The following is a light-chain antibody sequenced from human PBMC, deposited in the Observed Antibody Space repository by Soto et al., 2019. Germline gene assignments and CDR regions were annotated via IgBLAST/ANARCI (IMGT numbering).Light chain of an antibody. V-gene: IGKV1-39*01. CDR3: QQSYSTPYT. CDR1: QTFGNY. J-gene: IGKJ2*01. Sequence: DIQMTQSPSSLSASVGDRVTITCRASQTFGNYLNWYQQKPGKAPKVLIYAASSLQSGVPSRFSGSGSGTDFTLTISSLQLEDFATYYCQQSYSTPYTFGQGTKLEIK. CDR2: AAS.